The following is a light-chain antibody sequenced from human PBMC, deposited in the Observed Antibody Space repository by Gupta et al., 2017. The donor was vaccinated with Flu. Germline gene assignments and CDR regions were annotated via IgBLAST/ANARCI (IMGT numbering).Light chain of an antibody. Sequence: GSLCLTPGERATLSCRARESIRGNYLAWYQHQLGQAPSLLIFGASSRPIGIPDRFSGSGSGTEFTLTISGGESRDFAVYYCQHEGSSPITFGGGTKVEIK. CDR2: GAS. V-gene: IGKV3-20*01. CDR3: QHEGSSPIT. J-gene: IGKJ4*01. CDR1: ESIRGNY.